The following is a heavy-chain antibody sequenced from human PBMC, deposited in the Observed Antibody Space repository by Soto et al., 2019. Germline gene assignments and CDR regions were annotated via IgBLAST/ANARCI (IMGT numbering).Heavy chain of an antibody. CDR2: IYYSGST. Sequence: QVQLQESGPGLVKPSQTLSLTCTVSGGSISSGGYYWSWIRQHPGKGLEWIGYIYYSGSTYYNPFPRSVVTLAVDTSKNQFSLKLRSVTAADTAVYYCASRPKAYSNYGGWFDPWGQGTLVTVSS. CDR1: GGSISSGGYY. V-gene: IGHV4-31*01. D-gene: IGHD4-4*01. J-gene: IGHJ5*02. CDR3: ASRPKAYSNYGGWFDP.